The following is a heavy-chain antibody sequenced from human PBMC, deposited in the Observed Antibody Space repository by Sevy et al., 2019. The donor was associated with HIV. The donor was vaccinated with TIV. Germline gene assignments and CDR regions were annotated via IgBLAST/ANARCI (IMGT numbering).Heavy chain of an antibody. V-gene: IGHV1-69*13. Sequence: ASVKVSCKASGGTFSSYAISWVRQAPGQGLEWMGGIIPILGTANYAQKFQGRVTITADESTSTAYMELSSLRSEDTAVYYCARNSGLELPYYFDYWGQGTLVTVSS. CDR3: ARNSGLELPYYFDY. CDR2: IIPILGTA. D-gene: IGHD1-7*01. J-gene: IGHJ4*02. CDR1: GGTFSSYA.